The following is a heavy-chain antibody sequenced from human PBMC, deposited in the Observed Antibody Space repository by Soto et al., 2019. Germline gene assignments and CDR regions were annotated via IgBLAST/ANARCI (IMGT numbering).Heavy chain of an antibody. CDR2: IWYDGSKK. J-gene: IGHJ6*02. Sequence: QVRVVESGGGVVQPGRSLRLSCAASGFTFSSFGMHWGRQAPGKGLEWVSLIWYDGSKKSYGDSVKGRFTISRDNSRNTVYLQMNSLRADDTAVYYCARYASSYSLWNGYYPSRKGMDVWVQGTTVTVPS. D-gene: IGHD3-3*01. V-gene: IGHV3-33*01. CDR1: GFTFSSFG. CDR3: ARYASSYSLWNGYYPSRKGMDV.